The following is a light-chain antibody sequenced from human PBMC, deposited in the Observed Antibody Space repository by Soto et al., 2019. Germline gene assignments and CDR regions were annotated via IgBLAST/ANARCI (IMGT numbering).Light chain of an antibody. CDR2: AAS. CDR3: QKYNSAPLT. V-gene: IGKV1-27*01. CDR1: QGITNY. Sequence: DIQMTQSPSSLSASVGDRVTITCRASQGITNYLAWYQQKPGKVPKLLIYAASTLQSRVPARFSGSGSGTDSTLTISSLQPEDVATYCCQKYNSAPLTFGGGTKVEIK. J-gene: IGKJ4*01.